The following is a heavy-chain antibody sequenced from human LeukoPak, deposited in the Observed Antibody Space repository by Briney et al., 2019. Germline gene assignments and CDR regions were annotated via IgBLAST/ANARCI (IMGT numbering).Heavy chain of an antibody. CDR1: GGTFSSYA. J-gene: IGHJ4*02. CDR2: IIPIFGTA. D-gene: IGHD3-22*01. CDR3: ARDRFYSSGYYHFDY. V-gene: IGHV1-69*13. Sequence: GASVTVSCTASGGTFSSYAISWVRQTPGQGLEWMGGIIPIFGTANYAQKFQGRVTITADESTSTAYMELSSLRSEDTAVYYCARDRFYSSGYYHFDYWGQGTLVTVSS.